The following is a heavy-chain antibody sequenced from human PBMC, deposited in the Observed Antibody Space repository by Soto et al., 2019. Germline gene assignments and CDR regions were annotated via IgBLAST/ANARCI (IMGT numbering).Heavy chain of an antibody. V-gene: IGHV1-3*04. CDR3: LRDKKGIPFDY. D-gene: IGHD2-21*01. CDR1: GYIFSTHA. J-gene: IGHJ4*02. Sequence: QVQLLQSGAEVKRPGASLRVSCKASGYIFSTHALHWVRQAPGQRPEWMGWIQTGDGDTEYSERFQGRVTISSDTSATTAYMETSSLTAEDTAVYYWLRDKKGIPFDYWGQGTLVTVSS. CDR2: IQTGDGDT.